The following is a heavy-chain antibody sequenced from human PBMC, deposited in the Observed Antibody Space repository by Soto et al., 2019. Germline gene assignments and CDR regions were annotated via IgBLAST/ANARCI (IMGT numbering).Heavy chain of an antibody. CDR1: GFTFSSYA. J-gene: IGHJ6*02. Sequence: GGSLRLSCEASGFTFSSYAMNWVRQAPGKGLEWISVISGSGGATYYADSVKGRFTVSRDNSRNTVYLQMNSLRAEDTAVYYCARDCYDFWSGYYTYYYYYYGMDVWGQGTTVTVSS. D-gene: IGHD3-3*01. V-gene: IGHV3-23*01. CDR3: ARDCYDFWSGYYTYYYYYYGMDV. CDR2: ISGSGGAT.